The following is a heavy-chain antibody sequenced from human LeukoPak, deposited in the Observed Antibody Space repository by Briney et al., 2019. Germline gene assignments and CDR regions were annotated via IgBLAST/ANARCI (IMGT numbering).Heavy chain of an antibody. J-gene: IGHJ5*02. Sequence: SQTLSLTCTVSGGSISSGNYYWSWIRQPAGKGLEWIGRIYTSGSTNYNPSLKSRVTISVDTPKNQFSPKLSSVTAADTAVYYCARDGFIAGAGTPYNWFDPWGQGTLVTVSS. CDR2: IYTSGST. D-gene: IGHD6-19*01. V-gene: IGHV4-61*02. CDR1: GGSISSGNYY. CDR3: ARDGFIAGAGTPYNWFDP.